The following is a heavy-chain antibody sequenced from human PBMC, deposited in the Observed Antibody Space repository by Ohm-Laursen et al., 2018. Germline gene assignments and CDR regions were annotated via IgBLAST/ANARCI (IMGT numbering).Heavy chain of an antibody. V-gene: IGHV3-9*01. CDR3: AKESSTSFYYYYGMDV. Sequence: SLRLSCVASGFTFDDYAMHWVRQAPGKGLEWVSGISWNSGSIGYADSVKGRFTISRDNAKNSLYLQMNSLRAEDTALYYCAKESSTSFYYYYGMDVWGQGTTVTVSS. J-gene: IGHJ6*02. CDR1: GFTFDDYA. D-gene: IGHD2-2*01. CDR2: ISWNSGSI.